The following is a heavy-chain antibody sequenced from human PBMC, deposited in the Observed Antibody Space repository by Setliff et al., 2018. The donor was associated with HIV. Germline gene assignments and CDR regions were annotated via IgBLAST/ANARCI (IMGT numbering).Heavy chain of an antibody. Sequence: GASVKVSCKASGCTFTNYYIHWVRQAPGQGLQWMGLINPTGGGPRYAQKFRGRLTMSSDTSTSTVFMELSSLRSEDTAVYYCAKGGGYLDFWGQGTPVTVSS. J-gene: IGHJ4*02. CDR2: INPTGGGP. CDR3: AKGGGYLDF. CDR1: GCTFTNYY. V-gene: IGHV1-46*01. D-gene: IGHD2-15*01.